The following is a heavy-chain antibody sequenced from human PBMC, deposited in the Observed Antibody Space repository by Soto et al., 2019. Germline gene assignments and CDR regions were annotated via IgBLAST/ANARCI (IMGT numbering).Heavy chain of an antibody. CDR2: VNWGGDTT. D-gene: IGHD4-17*01. Sequence: EVQLVESGGAVVQPGGSLRHSCAASGFTFDDFAMCWVRQVPGKGLEWISLVNWGGDTTFYAESVKGRFIISRDNSKNSVYLQMNSLRSEDSAVYYCAKGATVTTHYQYYGMDVWGQGNTVTVSS. J-gene: IGHJ6*02. V-gene: IGHV3-43D*04. CDR3: AKGATVTTHYQYYGMDV. CDR1: GFTFDDFA.